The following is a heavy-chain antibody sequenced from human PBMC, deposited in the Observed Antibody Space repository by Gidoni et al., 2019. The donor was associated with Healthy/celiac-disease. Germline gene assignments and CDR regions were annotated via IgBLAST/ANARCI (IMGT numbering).Heavy chain of an antibody. CDR3: ARSITMVRGVIITGYYYYMDV. Sequence: QVTLRESGPALVKPTQTLTLTCTFSGFSLSTRGMCVSWIRQPPGKALEWLARIDWDDDKYYSTSLKTRLTISKDTSKNQVVLTMTNMDPVDTATYYCARSITMVRGVIITGYYYYMDVWGKGTTVTVSS. J-gene: IGHJ6*03. CDR2: IDWDDDK. CDR1: GFSLSTRGMC. V-gene: IGHV2-70*15. D-gene: IGHD3-10*01.